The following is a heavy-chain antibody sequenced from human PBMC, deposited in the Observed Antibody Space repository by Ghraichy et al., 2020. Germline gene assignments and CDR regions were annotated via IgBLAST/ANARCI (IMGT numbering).Heavy chain of an antibody. J-gene: IGHJ6*02. Sequence: ESLNISCTVSGGSISGYYWSWVRQPAGKGLEWIGRIYSSGGTNFEPSLESRVTMSVDTSKNQFSLKLSSVTAADTAVYYCARLWHGDYYYYGMDVWGQGTTVTVSS. CDR1: GGSISGYY. CDR2: IYSSGGT. V-gene: IGHV4-4*07. CDR3: ARLWHGDYYYYGMDV. D-gene: IGHD4-17*01.